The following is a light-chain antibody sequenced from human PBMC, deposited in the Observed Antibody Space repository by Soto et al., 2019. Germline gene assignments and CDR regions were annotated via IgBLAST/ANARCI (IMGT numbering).Light chain of an antibody. CDR3: QHLNGYPIT. J-gene: IGKJ5*01. CDR1: QGVSSH. CDR2: EVS. Sequence: IQLPQFPSSLSASVGDRVTITCRASQGVSSHLAWHQQKPGKAPKLLIYEVSTLQSGVPSRFSGSGSGTDFTLTISSLQPEDFATYYCQHLNGYPITFGQGTRLEIK. V-gene: IGKV1-9*01.